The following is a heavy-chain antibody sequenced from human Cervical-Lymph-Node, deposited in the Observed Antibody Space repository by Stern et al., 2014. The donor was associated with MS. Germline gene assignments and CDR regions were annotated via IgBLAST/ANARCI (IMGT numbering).Heavy chain of an antibody. CDR2: IYPGDSDT. CDR3: ARHGGANWNHEAHNWFDP. Sequence: EVHLVESGAEVKKPGESLRISCQGSGYGFSTYWIAWVRQTPGKGLEWMGNIYPGDSDTRYNPSFQGQVTISADKSITTAYLQLSSLKAPDSAIYYCARHGGANWNHEAHNWFDPWGQGTLVTVSS. V-gene: IGHV5-51*01. J-gene: IGHJ5*02. CDR1: GYGFSTYW. D-gene: IGHD1-14*01.